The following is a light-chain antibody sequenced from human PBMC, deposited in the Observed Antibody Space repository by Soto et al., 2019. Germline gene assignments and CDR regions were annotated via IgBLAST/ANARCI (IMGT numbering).Light chain of an antibody. J-gene: IGLJ1*01. CDR2: DVS. CDR3: CSYGGTFCV. V-gene: IGLV2-11*01. Sequence: QSALTQPRSVSGSPGQSVTISCTGTSSDVDDYNYVSWFQQHPGKAPKFMIYDVSERPSGLPDRFSGSKSGNTASLTISGLQAEDEADYYCCSYGGTFCVFGTGTKGTAL. CDR1: SSDVDDYNY.